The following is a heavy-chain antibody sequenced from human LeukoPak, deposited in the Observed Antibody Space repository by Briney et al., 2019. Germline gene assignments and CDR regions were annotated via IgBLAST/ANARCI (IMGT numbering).Heavy chain of an antibody. Sequence: PGGSLRLSCAASGFTFSSYGMHWVRQAPGKGLEWVAFIRYDGSNKYYADSVKGRFTISRDNSKNTLYLQMNSLRAEDTAVYYCAREDMVRGVIFDYWGQGTLVTVSS. D-gene: IGHD3-10*01. CDR3: AREDMVRGVIFDY. J-gene: IGHJ4*02. CDR2: IRYDGSNK. CDR1: GFTFSSYG. V-gene: IGHV3-30*02.